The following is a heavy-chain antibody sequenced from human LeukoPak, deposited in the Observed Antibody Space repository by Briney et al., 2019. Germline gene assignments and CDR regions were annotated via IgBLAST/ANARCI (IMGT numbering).Heavy chain of an antibody. CDR2: ISGSGGST. CDR1: GFTFSSYA. V-gene: IGHV3-23*01. D-gene: IGHD6-13*01. Sequence: GSLRVSCAASGFTFSSYAMSYVRQAPGKGVEWVSAISGSGGSTYYADSVKGRCTISRDSSKNTLYLEMNSLRAEDTAVYYCAKAIAAAAPDYWGEGTLVTVSS. J-gene: IGHJ4*02. CDR3: AKAIAAAAPDY.